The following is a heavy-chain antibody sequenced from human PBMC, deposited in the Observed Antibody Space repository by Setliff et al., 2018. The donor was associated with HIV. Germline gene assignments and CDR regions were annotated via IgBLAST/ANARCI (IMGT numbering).Heavy chain of an antibody. Sequence: SVKVSCKASGGTFSSYAISWVRQAPGQGLEWMGGFIPLPRIANYPQKFQGRVTITRDTSASTAYMELSSLRSEDTAVYYCARAKPSGSVFDYWGQGTLVTVSS. CDR3: ARAKPSGSVFDY. D-gene: IGHD6-19*01. J-gene: IGHJ4*02. CDR1: GGTFSSYA. CDR2: FIPLPRIA. V-gene: IGHV1-69*10.